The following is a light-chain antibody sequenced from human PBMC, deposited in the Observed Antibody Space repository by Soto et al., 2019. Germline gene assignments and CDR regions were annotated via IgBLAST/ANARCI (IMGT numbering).Light chain of an antibody. CDR3: QQRSNWPLT. CDR2: DAS. CDR1: QSVSSY. Sequence: EIVLTQSPATLSLSPGERATLSCRASQSVSSYLAWYQQKPGQAPRLLIYDASNRATGIPARFSGSGSGTDFTLTISSLEPEVFAVYYCQQRSNWPLTFGSGTNVDIK. V-gene: IGKV3-11*01. J-gene: IGKJ3*01.